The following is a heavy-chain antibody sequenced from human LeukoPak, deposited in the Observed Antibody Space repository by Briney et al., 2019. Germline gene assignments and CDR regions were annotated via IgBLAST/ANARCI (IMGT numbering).Heavy chain of an antibody. CDR1: GFTFSSYA. Sequence: GSLSLSCAASGFTFSSYAMSWVRQAPGKGLEWVSAISGSGGSTYYADSVEGRFTISRDNSKNTLYLQMNSLRAEDTAVYYCAKKGASFDSYDYWGQGTLVTVSS. J-gene: IGHJ4*02. CDR3: AKKGASFDSYDY. D-gene: IGHD5-18*01. CDR2: ISGSGGST. V-gene: IGHV3-23*01.